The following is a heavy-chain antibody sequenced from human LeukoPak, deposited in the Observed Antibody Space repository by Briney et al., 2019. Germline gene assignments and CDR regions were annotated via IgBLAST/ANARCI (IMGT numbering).Heavy chain of an antibody. Sequence: GGSLRLSCAASGFTFSSYAMSWVRQAPGKGLEWVSGISGSGDNTYYADSVKGRFTISRDNSKNTLYVQVNSLGTEDTAAYYCAKDKWSVADSFDYWGQGTLVTVSS. V-gene: IGHV3-23*01. CDR3: AKDKWSVADSFDY. CDR1: GFTFSSYA. CDR2: ISGSGDNT. D-gene: IGHD6-19*01. J-gene: IGHJ4*02.